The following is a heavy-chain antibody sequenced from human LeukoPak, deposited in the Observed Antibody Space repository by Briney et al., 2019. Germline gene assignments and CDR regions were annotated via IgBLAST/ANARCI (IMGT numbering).Heavy chain of an antibody. CDR2: IKQDGGEK. D-gene: IGHD4-11*01. Sequence: GGSLRLSCAASGLTVSSTYMSWVRQAPGKGLEWVANIKQDGGEKYYVNSVKGRFTVSRDNAKKSLYLQMNSLRAEDTAVYYCARGSHDYSNDYYFDYWGQGTLVTVSS. CDR1: GLTVSSTY. J-gene: IGHJ4*02. V-gene: IGHV3-7*01. CDR3: ARGSHDYSNDYYFDY.